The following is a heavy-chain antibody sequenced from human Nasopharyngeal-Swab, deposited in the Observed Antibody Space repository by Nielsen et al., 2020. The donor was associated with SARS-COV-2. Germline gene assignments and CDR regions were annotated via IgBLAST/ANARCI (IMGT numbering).Heavy chain of an antibody. D-gene: IGHD6-19*01. J-gene: IGHJ1*01. CDR3: ARRAVAGEYFQH. CDR2: ISSSSSYI. Sequence: GGSLRLSCAASGFTFRSYSMNWVRQAPGKGLEWVSSISSSSSYIYYADSVKGRFTISRDNAKNSLYLQMNSLRAEDTAVYYCARRAVAGEYFQHWGQGTLVTVSS. CDR1: GFTFRSYS. V-gene: IGHV3-21*01.